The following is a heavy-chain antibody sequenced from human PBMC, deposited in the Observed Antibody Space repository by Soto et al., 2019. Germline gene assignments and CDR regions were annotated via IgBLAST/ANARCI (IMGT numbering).Heavy chain of an antibody. CDR1: GGSFSGYY. Sequence: SETLSLTCAAYGGSFSGYYWSWIRQPPGKGLEWIGEINHSGSTNYNPSLKSRVTISVDTSKNQFSLKLSSVTAADTAVYYCARGGSNVAARPRWFDPWGQGTLVTVSS. V-gene: IGHV4-34*01. J-gene: IGHJ5*02. CDR3: ARGGSNVAARPRWFDP. D-gene: IGHD6-6*01. CDR2: INHSGST.